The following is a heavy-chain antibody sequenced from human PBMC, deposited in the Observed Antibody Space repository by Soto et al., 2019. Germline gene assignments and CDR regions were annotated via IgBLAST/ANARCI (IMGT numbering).Heavy chain of an antibody. CDR1: GFTFSSYG. D-gene: IGHD3-16*01. V-gene: IGHV3-30*18. Sequence: QVQLVESGGGVVQPGRSLRLSCAASGFTFSSYGMHWVRQAPGKGLEWVAVISYDGSNKYYADSVKGRFTISRDNSKNTLYLQMNSLRAEDTAVDYCAKDQGLPIFDYWGQGTLVTVSS. J-gene: IGHJ4*02. CDR3: AKDQGLPIFDY. CDR2: ISYDGSNK.